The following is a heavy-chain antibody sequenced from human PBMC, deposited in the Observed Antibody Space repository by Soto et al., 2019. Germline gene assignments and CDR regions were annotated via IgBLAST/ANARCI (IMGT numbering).Heavy chain of an antibody. Sequence: TGGSLRLSCAASGFTFSAYEMNWVRQAPGKGLEWLSYISYSSRTIYYAESVKGRFTISRDNVKNSVYLQMNSLRAEDTAVYYCVRDGSSGWHFDSWGQGTLVTVSS. CDR1: GFTFSAYE. CDR2: ISYSSRTI. CDR3: VRDGSSGWHFDS. V-gene: IGHV3-48*03. J-gene: IGHJ4*02. D-gene: IGHD6-19*01.